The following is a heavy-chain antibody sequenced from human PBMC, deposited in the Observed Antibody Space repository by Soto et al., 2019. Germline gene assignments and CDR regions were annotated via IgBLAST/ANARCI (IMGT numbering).Heavy chain of an antibody. CDR1: GFTFSSYA. J-gene: IGHJ6*02. V-gene: IGHV3-64D*06. CDR3: SGYCSSTSCYTSNPYYYYYGMDV. CDR2: ISSNGGST. D-gene: IGHD2-2*02. Sequence: LRLSCSASGFTFSSYAMHWVRQAPGRGLEYVSAISSNGGSTYYADSVKGRFTISRDNSKNTLYLQMSSLRAEDTAVYYCSGYCSSTSCYTSNPYYYYYGMDVWGQGTTVTVSS.